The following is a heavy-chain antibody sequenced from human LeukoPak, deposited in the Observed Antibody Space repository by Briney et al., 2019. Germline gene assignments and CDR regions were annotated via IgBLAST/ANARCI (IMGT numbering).Heavy chain of an antibody. CDR1: GFTVSRNY. CDR3: AGAPTPTDYDSSLDY. D-gene: IGHD3-22*01. CDR2: IFGGGNT. Sequence: GGSLRLSCAASGFTVSRNYMSWVRQAPGKGLEWVSVIFGGGNTYYADSVKGRFTISRDNSKNTLYLQMNSLRAEDTAVCYCAGAPTPTDYDSSLDYWGQGTLVAVSS. J-gene: IGHJ4*02. V-gene: IGHV3-53*01.